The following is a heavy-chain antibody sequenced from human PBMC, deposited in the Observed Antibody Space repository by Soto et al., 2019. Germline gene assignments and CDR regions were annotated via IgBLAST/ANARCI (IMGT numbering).Heavy chain of an antibody. D-gene: IGHD5-12*01. CDR2: IDPSDSYT. CDR3: TRHTGYDSTLDY. V-gene: IGHV5-10-1*01. CDR1: GYTFTGHW. J-gene: IGHJ4*02. Sequence: GESLKISCQGSGYTFTGHWISWVRQMPGKGLEWMGRIDPSDSYTDYSPTVQGHVTMSADKSINTAYLQWSSLQASDTAVYYCTRHTGYDSTLDYWGQGTLVTVSS.